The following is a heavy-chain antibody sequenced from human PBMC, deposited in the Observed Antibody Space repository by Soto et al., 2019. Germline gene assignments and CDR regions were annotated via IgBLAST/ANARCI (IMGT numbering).Heavy chain of an antibody. CDR1: GYTFTSCW. CDR2: IYPGDSDT. CDR3: ARSGNYYNSRGYYTDY. V-gene: IGHV5-51*01. Sequence: GESLNISCKGSGYTFTSCWIGWVRQMPGQGLEWMGIIYPGDSDTKYGPSFQGQVTFSVDRSISTAYLQWSSLKASDSVMYYCARSGNYYNSRGYYTDYWGQGTLVTVSS. J-gene: IGHJ4*02. D-gene: IGHD3-22*01.